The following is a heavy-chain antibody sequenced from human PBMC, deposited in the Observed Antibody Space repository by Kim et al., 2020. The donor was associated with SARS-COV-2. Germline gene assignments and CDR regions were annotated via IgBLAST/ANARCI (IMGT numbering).Heavy chain of an antibody. CDR3: AINLPQVATIVYYYGMDV. V-gene: IGHV1-69*13. J-gene: IGHJ6*02. CDR2: IIPIFGTA. Sequence: SVKVSCKASGGTFSSYAISWVRQAPGQGLEWMGGIIPIFGTANYAQKFQGRVTITADESTSTAYMELSSLRSEDTAVYYCAINLPQVATIVYYYGMDVWGQGTTVTVSS. D-gene: IGHD5-12*01. CDR1: GGTFSSYA.